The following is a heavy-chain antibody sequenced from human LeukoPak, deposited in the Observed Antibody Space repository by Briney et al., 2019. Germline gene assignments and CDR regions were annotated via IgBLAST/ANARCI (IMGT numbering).Heavy chain of an antibody. CDR2: MNPESGGT. D-gene: IGHD3-16*01. CDR3: AREQNWGFHY. Sequence: GESLKISCKGSGYSFTSYWIGWVRQAPGQGLEWMGWMNPESGGTNYAQKFQDRVTLTGDTSTSTVYVEMSRLTSDDTAIYFCAREQNWGFHYWGQGTLVTVSS. CDR1: GYSFTSYW. J-gene: IGHJ4*02. V-gene: IGHV1-2*02.